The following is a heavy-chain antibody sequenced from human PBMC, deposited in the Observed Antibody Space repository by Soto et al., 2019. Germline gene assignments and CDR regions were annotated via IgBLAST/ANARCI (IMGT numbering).Heavy chain of an antibody. CDR2: IYYSGST. V-gene: IGHV4-30-4*01. J-gene: IGHJ4*02. CDR3: ARGGRMVRGVIDY. CDR1: GGSISSGDYY. D-gene: IGHD3-10*01. Sequence: SETLSLTCTVSGGSISSGDYYWSWIRQPPGKGLEWIGYIYYSGSTYYNPSLKSRVTISVDTSKNQFSLKLSSVTAADTAVYYCARGGRMVRGVIDYWGQGTLVTVSS.